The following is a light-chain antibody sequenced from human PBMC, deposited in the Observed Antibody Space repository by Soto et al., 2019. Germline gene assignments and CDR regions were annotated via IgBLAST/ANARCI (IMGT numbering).Light chain of an antibody. V-gene: IGKV1-17*01. Sequence: IQLTPSPSSLSASIGDRVTITCRASQSIRSELGWYQQKPGKAPKRLIYAAFTLQSGVPPRFSGSGSGTEFTLTISSLQPEDVATYFCLQHNNYPCRFGQGTKLEIK. CDR2: AAF. CDR3: LQHNNYPCR. CDR1: QSIRSE. J-gene: IGKJ5*01.